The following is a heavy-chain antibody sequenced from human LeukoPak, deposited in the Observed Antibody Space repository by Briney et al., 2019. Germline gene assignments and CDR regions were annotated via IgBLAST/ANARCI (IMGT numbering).Heavy chain of an antibody. Sequence: ASVKVSCKASGYTFTSYGISWVRQAPGQGLEWMGWISDYNGNTNYAQKLQGRVTMTTDTSTSTAYMELRSLRSDDTAVYYCAKTGFTTRMVATGGAFDIWGQGTMVTASS. CDR3: AKTGFTTRMVATGGAFDI. CDR2: ISDYNGNT. V-gene: IGHV1-18*01. J-gene: IGHJ3*02. CDR1: GYTFTSYG. D-gene: IGHD5-12*01.